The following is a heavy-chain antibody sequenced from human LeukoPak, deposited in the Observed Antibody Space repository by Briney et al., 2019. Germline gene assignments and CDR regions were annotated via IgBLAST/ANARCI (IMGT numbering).Heavy chain of an antibody. J-gene: IGHJ4*02. CDR2: INWNGGST. V-gene: IGHV3-20*01. D-gene: IGHD5-18*01. CDR3: ARDRSYGSFDF. CDR1: GFTFDDHG. Sequence: GGSLRPSCAASGFTFDDHGMNWVRQAPGKGLEWVSGINWNGGSTFYADSVKGRFTISRDNAKNALYLQMNSLTVEDTALYHCARDRSYGSFDFWGQGTLVTVSS.